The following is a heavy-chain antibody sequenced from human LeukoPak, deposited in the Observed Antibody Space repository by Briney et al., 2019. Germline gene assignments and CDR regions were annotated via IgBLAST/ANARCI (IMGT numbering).Heavy chain of an antibody. J-gene: IGHJ4*02. Sequence: SETLSLTCTVSGYSISSGYYWGWIRQPPGKGLEWIGSNYHSGSTYYNPSLKSRVTISVDTSKNQFSLKLSSVTAADTAVYYCARERLYSGYEHVVDYWGQGTLVTVSS. CDR3: ARERLYSGYEHVVDY. CDR1: GYSISSGYY. CDR2: NYHSGST. V-gene: IGHV4-38-2*02. D-gene: IGHD5-12*01.